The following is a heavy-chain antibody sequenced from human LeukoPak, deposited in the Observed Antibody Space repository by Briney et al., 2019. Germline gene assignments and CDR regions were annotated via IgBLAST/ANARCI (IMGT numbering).Heavy chain of an antibody. D-gene: IGHD2-15*01. V-gene: IGHV4-39*07. CDR3: ARGGVVVAATPVSYFDY. CDR2: IYYRGST. J-gene: IGHJ4*02. CDR1: GGSISSSSYY. Sequence: PSETLSLTCTVSGGSISSSSYYWGWIRQPPGKGLEWIGSIYYRGSTYYNPSLKSRVTISVDTFKNQFSLKLSSVTAADTAVYYCARGGVVVAATPVSYFDYWGQGTLVTVSS.